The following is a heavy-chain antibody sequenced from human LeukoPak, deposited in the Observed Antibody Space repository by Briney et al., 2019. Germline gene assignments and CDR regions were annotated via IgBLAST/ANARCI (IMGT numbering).Heavy chain of an antibody. CDR1: GGSISSYY. V-gene: IGHV4-59*01. J-gene: IGHJ6*02. CDR3: ARDGKISPYSGMDV. Sequence: SETLSLTCTVSGGSISSYYWSWIRQPPGKGLEWIGYIYYSGSTNYNPSLKSRVTISVDTSKNQFSLKLSSVTAADTAVYYCARDGKISPYSGMDVWGQGITVTVSS. D-gene: IGHD1-26*01. CDR2: IYYSGST.